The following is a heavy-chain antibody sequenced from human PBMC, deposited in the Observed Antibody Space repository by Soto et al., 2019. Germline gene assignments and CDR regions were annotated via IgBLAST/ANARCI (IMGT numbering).Heavy chain of an antibody. CDR2: IYPGDSDT. D-gene: IGHD3-22*01. CDR1: GYSFTSYW. Sequence: PGESLKICCKGSGYSFTSYWIGWVRQMPGKGLEWMGIIYPGDSDTRYSPSFQGQVTISADKSISTAYLQWSSLKASDTAMYYCARHFSDYYDSSGEVGGFDPWGQGTLVTVSS. V-gene: IGHV5-51*01. CDR3: ARHFSDYYDSSGEVGGFDP. J-gene: IGHJ5*02.